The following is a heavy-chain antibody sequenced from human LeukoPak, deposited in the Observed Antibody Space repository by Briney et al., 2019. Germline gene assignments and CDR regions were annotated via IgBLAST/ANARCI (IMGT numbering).Heavy chain of an antibody. D-gene: IGHD6-19*01. J-gene: IGHJ4*02. CDR3: AKSGVEYSSGWYPVTFRGGYYFDY. CDR2: IRDDGSNK. CDR1: GFTFSSYG. V-gene: IGHV3-30*02. Sequence: GGSLRLSCAASGFTFSSYGMHWVRQAPGKGLEWVAFIRDDGSNKYYADSVKGRFTISRDNSKNRLYLQMTSLTAEETAGYYCAKSGVEYSSGWYPVTFRGGYYFDYWGQGTLVTVSS.